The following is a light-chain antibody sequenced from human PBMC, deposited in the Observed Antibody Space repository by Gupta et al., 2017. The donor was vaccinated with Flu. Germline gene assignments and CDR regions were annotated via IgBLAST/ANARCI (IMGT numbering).Light chain of an antibody. Sequence: PSSLSASVGDRVTITCRASQPIADDLGWYHQMPVRAPKLLIYAASTLETGVPSRFNGSGSGTDFTLTITSLQPEDCGTYYCLQDVTYPLTFGGGTKVDIK. CDR3: LQDVTYPLT. V-gene: IGKV1-6*01. CDR1: QPIADD. CDR2: AAS. J-gene: IGKJ4*01.